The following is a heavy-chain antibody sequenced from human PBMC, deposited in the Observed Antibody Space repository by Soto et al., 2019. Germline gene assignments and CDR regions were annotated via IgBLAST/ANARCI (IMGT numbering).Heavy chain of an antibody. V-gene: IGHV5-51*01. CDR1: GYSFTSYW. CDR3: ARDNSRYHFSMDV. D-gene: IGHD6-13*01. CDR2: IYPGDSYT. J-gene: IGHJ6*02. Sequence: GESLKISCKGSGYSFTSYWIGWVRQMPGKGLEWMGIIYPGDSYTTYSPSFPGDVAISVDKSINTAYLQWTSLKASDTAIYYYARDNSRYHFSMDVWGQGTTVTVSS.